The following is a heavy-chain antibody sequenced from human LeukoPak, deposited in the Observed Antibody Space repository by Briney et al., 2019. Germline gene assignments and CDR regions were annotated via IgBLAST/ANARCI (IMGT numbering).Heavy chain of an antibody. CDR1: GYTFTTYG. Sequence: ASVKVSCKASGYTFTTYGISWVRQAPGQGLEWMGWISPYNGNTNYAQKLQGRDTITTDTSTSTAYMELRSLRSDDTAVYYCARDRAVVVAATDYWGQGTLVTVSS. D-gene: IGHD2-15*01. CDR2: ISPYNGNT. CDR3: ARDRAVVVAATDY. V-gene: IGHV1-18*01. J-gene: IGHJ4*02.